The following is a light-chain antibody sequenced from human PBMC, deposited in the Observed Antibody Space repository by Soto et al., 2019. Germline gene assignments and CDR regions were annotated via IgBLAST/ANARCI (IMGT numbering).Light chain of an antibody. CDR3: SSYTGSSTRLV. V-gene: IGLV2-14*03. CDR1: SSDVGGYNY. CDR2: DVS. J-gene: IGLJ2*01. Sequence: QSALTQPASVSGSPGQSITISCTGTSSDVGGYNYVSWYQQHPGKAPKLMIYDVSNRPSGVSDRFSGSKSGNTASLIISGLQAEDEADYYCSSYTGSSTRLVFGGGTQLTVL.